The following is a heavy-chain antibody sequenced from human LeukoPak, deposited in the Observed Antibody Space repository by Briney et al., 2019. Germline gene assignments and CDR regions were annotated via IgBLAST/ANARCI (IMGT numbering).Heavy chain of an antibody. J-gene: IGHJ6*03. V-gene: IGHV4-59*01. CDR1: GGSISSYY. Sequence: SETLSLICTVSGGSISSYYWSWIRQTPGKGLEWIGYIYYSGSTNYNPSLKSRVTISVDTSKNQFSLKLSSVTAADTAVYYCARTTEGYCRGRSCYSYYYYMDVRGKGTTVTVSS. D-gene: IGHD2-15*01. CDR2: IYYSGST. CDR3: ARTTEGYCRGRSCYSYYYYMDV.